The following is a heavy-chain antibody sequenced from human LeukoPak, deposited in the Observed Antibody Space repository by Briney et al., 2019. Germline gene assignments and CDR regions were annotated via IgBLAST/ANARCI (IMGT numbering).Heavy chain of an antibody. Sequence: ASVKVSCKASGYTFTSYAIQWVRQAPGQRLEWMGWINAGHGNTKYSQKFQGRVTITRDTSTSTAYMELSSLTSADTAIYYCARDERDGYSLRYWGQGTLVTVSS. CDR1: GYTFTSYA. CDR2: INAGHGNT. J-gene: IGHJ4*02. V-gene: IGHV1-3*01. D-gene: IGHD5-24*01. CDR3: ARDERDGYSLRY.